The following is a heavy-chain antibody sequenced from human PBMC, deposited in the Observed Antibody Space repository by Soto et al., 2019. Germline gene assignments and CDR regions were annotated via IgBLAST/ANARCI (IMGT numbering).Heavy chain of an antibody. D-gene: IGHD3-10*01. CDR3: AKGLTSSGCFDS. V-gene: IGHV3-23*01. CDR2: ISAGGGGT. Sequence: GGSLRLSCAASGFTFSNYAMTWVRQTPGKGLEWVSIISAGGGGTYYADSVKGRFTISRDNPRNTVVLQMTSLSAEDTAVYYCAKGLTSSGCFDSWGQGTLVTVSS. J-gene: IGHJ5*01. CDR1: GFTFSNYA.